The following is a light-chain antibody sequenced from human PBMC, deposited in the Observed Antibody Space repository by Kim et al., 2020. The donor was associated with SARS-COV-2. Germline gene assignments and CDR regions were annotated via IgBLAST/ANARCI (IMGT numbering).Light chain of an antibody. CDR1: SSNSGNRP. CDR3: AVWDDTLRAWV. V-gene: IGLV1-44*01. J-gene: IGLJ3*02. Sequence: GQRVTSSCSGSSSNSGNRPVNWFQQLPGTTPKRLIYTNNQRPSGVPDRFSGSKSGTSASLAISGLQSGDEADYYCAVWDDTLRAWVFGGGTQLTIL. CDR2: TNN.